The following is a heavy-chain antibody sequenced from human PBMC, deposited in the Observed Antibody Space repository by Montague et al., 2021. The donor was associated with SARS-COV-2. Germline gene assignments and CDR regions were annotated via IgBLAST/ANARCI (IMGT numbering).Heavy chain of an antibody. D-gene: IGHD3-9*01. CDR2: ICWDDDK. CDR1: GFSLSTSGMC. V-gene: IGHV2-70*01. J-gene: IGHJ6*02. CDR3: ARIPTLRYFDWYIISGQHPGYDYYDGMDV. Sequence: PALVKPTQTLTLTCTFSGFSLSTSGMCVSWIRQPPGKALEWLALICWDDDKYYSTSLKTRLTISKDTSKNQVVLTMTNMDPVDTATYYCARIPTLRYFDWYIISGQHPGYDYYDGMDVWGQGTTVTVSS.